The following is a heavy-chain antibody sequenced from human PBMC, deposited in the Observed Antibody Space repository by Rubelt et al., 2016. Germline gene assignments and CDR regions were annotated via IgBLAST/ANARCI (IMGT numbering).Heavy chain of an antibody. CDR2: IYWDDDK. Sequence: QITLKESGPTLVKPTQTLTLTCTFSGFSLSTSGVGVGWIRQPPGKALEWLALIYWDDDKRYSPSLKSRLTITKDTSKNQVVLTMTNMDPVDTATYYCAHTLSVVVPAAPNWFDPWGQGTLVTVSS. V-gene: IGHV2-5*02. CDR1: GFSLSTSGVG. J-gene: IGHJ5*02. CDR3: AHTLSVVVPAAPNWFDP. D-gene: IGHD2-2*01.